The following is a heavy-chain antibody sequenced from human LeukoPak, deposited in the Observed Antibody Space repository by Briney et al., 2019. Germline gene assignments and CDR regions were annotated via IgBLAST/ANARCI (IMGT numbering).Heavy chain of an antibody. J-gene: IGHJ4*02. D-gene: IGHD3-10*01. CDR3: AKVTMVRGVIITFDY. CDR2: ISGSGGST. Sequence: GGSLRLSCVASGFTFSSYSMDWVRQAPGKGLEWVSAISGSGGSTYYADSVKGRFTISRDNSKNTLYLQMNSLRAEDTAVYYCAKVTMVRGVIITFDYWGQGTLVTVSS. CDR1: GFTFSSYS. V-gene: IGHV3-23*01.